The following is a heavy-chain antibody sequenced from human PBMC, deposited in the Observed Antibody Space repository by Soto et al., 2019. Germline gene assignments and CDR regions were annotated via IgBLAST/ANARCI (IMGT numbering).Heavy chain of an antibody. D-gene: IGHD2-15*01. CDR1: GFTFSSYW. Sequence: GGSLRLSCVVSGFTFSSYWMSWVRQAPGKGLKWVANINQDGSEKYYVDSVKGRFTISRDNAKNSLYMQMSSLRAEDTAVYYCARYSVVVAAIFYWGQGTLVTVSS. V-gene: IGHV3-7*01. CDR3: ARYSVVVAAIFY. CDR2: INQDGSEK. J-gene: IGHJ4*02.